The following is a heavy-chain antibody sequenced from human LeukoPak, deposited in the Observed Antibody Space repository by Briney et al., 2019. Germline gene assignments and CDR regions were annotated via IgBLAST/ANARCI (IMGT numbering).Heavy chain of an antibody. CDR2: IIPIFGTA. D-gene: IGHD1-14*01. J-gene: IGHJ5*02. CDR1: GGTFSSYA. CDR3: ARTKNLYPGWFDP. Sequence: ASVKVSCKASGGTFSSYAISWVRQAPGQGLEWMGGIIPIFGTANYAQKFQGRVTITADESTSTAYMELSSLRSEDTAVYYCARTKNLYPGWFDPWGQGTLVTVSS. V-gene: IGHV1-69*13.